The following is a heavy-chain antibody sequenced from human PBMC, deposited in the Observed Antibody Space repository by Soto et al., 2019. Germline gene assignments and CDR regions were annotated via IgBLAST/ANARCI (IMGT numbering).Heavy chain of an antibody. D-gene: IGHD3-10*01. V-gene: IGHV1-18*01. CDR2: IRAYNGNT. CDR3: ARVSITGSPTSPSGA. J-gene: IGHJ4*02. Sequence: QVQLVQSGAEVKKPGASVKVSCKPSGYTFTSYGISWVRQAPGQGLEWMGWIRAYNGNTNYAQKLQGRVTMTTDTTTSTAYMELTSLRSDDTAVYYCARVSITGSPTSPSGAWGQGTLVTVSS. CDR1: GYTFTSYG.